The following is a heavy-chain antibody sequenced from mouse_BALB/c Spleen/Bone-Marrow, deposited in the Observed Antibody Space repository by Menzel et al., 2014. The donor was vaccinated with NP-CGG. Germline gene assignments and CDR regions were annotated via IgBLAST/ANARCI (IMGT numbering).Heavy chain of an antibody. CDR1: GYTFTDYN. D-gene: IGHD3-1*01. Sequence: EVQVVESGPELVKPGASVKISCKASGYTFTDYNMHWVKQSHGKSLEWIGYIYPYNGGTGYNQKFKSKATLTVDNSSSTAYMELRSPTSEDSAVYYCARRAGGWYFDVWGAGTTVTVSS. CDR3: ARRAGGWYFDV. J-gene: IGHJ1*01. V-gene: IGHV1S29*02. CDR2: IYPYNGGT.